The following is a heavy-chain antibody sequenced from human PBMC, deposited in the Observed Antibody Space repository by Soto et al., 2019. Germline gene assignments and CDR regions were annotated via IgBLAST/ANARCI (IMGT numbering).Heavy chain of an antibody. CDR3: ARDRPDTYCGGACPLGYYYHGMDV. Sequence: QVQLVQSGAELKKPGASVSLSCKASGFTFNTFYIHWVRQSPGEGLQWMGVINPSTGFTIYPQNFQGRVKMTADTSTTTVYLDLSSLKSEDTAVYFCARDRPDTYCGGACPLGYYYHGMDVWGQGTAVTVSS. CDR2: INPSTGFT. D-gene: IGHD2-21*02. V-gene: IGHV1-46*02. J-gene: IGHJ6*02. CDR1: GFTFNTFY.